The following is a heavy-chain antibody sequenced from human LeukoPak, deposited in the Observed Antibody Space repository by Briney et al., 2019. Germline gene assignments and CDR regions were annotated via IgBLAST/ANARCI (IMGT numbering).Heavy chain of an antibody. Sequence: AGGSLRLSCAASGFTFSDAWMTWFRQAPGKGLEWVGRIKNKKDGGTTDYAAPVKGRFTISRDDSKSTLYLEMNSLKIADTAIYYCTTDVYIWGQGTLVTVSS. J-gene: IGHJ4*02. V-gene: IGHV3-15*01. CDR1: GFTFSDAW. CDR2: IKNKKDGGTT. CDR3: TTDVYI.